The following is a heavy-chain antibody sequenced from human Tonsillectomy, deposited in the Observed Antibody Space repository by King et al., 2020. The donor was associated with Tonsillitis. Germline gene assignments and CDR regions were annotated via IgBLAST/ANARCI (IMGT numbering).Heavy chain of an antibody. CDR1: GFTLDDYA. CDR2: INWNSGSR. CDR3: AKDIEETLLGVFDI. J-gene: IGHJ3*02. Sequence: VQLVESGGGLVQPGRSLRLSCAASGFTLDDYAIHWVRQAPGKGLEWVSGINWNSGSRGYADSVRGRFTISRDNGKTSLYLQMNSLRPEDTALYYCAKDIEETLLGVFDIWGRGTMVTVSS. D-gene: IGHD3-16*01. V-gene: IGHV3-9*01.